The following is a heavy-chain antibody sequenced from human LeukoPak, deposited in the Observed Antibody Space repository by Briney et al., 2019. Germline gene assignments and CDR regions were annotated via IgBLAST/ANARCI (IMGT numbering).Heavy chain of an antibody. V-gene: IGHV3-21*01. CDR2: ISSSSGYI. Sequence: PGGSLRLSCAASGFTFSNYGMNWVRQAPGKGLEWVSFISSSSGYIYYADSVKGRFTISRDNAKTSLFLQMNSLRAEDTAVYYCARGVAARAIGYWGQGTLVTVSS. CDR1: GFTFSNYG. D-gene: IGHD6-6*01. J-gene: IGHJ4*02. CDR3: ARGVAARAIGY.